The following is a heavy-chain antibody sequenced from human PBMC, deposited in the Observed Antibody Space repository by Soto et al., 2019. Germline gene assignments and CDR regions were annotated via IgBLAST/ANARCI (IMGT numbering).Heavy chain of an antibody. V-gene: IGHV3-11*01. J-gene: IGHJ4*02. CDR2: ISSGGSTI. D-gene: IGHD4-17*01. Sequence: GGSLRLSCAASGFTFSDYYMSWIRQAPGKGLEWVSYISSGGSTIFYADSVKGRFTISRDNGKNSLYLQMNSLRAEDTAVYYCARDGYGDYAVDYWGRGTLVTVSS. CDR1: GFTFSDYY. CDR3: ARDGYGDYAVDY.